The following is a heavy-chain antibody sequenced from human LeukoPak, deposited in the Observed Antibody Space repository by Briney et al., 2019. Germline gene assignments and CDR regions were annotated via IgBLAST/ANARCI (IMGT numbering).Heavy chain of an antibody. J-gene: IGHJ4*02. CDR3: ARDCPNEGMLWWSIDY. CDR2: ISSRSSYI. Sequence: GGSLRLSCAASGFTFSSYSMNWVRQAPGKGLEWVSSISSRSSYIYYADSVKGRFTISRDNARKSLYLQMNSLRAEDAAVYYCARDCPNEGMLWWSIDYWGQGTLVTVSS. V-gene: IGHV3-21*01. D-gene: IGHD2-21*01. CDR1: GFTFSSYS.